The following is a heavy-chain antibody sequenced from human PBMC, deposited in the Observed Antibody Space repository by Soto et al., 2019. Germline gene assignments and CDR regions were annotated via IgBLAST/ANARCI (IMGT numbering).Heavy chain of an antibody. CDR2: ISYDGSNT. D-gene: IGHD2-15*01. CDR3: AKVSGCVGGSCNLGWFDT. J-gene: IGHJ5*02. Sequence: QVQLVESGGGVVQPGRSLRLSCAASGFSFSNYGMHWVRQAPGKGLEWVAVISYDGSNTTFADSLKGRFIISRDNSKNPLFLQINGLRVEDTAVYYCAKVSGCVGGSCNLGWFDTWGQGTLVTVSS. CDR1: GFSFSNYG. V-gene: IGHV3-30*18.